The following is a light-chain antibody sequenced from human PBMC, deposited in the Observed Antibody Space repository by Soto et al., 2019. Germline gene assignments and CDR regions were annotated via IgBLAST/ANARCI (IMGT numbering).Light chain of an antibody. CDR2: GAS. J-gene: IGKJ4*01. Sequence: EIVMTQSPATLSVSPGERATLSCRASQSVSSNLAWYQQKPGQTPRLLIYGASTRATAIPARFSGSGSGTDFTLTISSLQSEDFAVYYCQQYGNWPLTFGGGTKV. V-gene: IGKV3-15*01. CDR3: QQYGNWPLT. CDR1: QSVSSN.